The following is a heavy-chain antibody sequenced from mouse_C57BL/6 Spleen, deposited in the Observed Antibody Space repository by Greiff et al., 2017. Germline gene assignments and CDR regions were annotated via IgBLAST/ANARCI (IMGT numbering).Heavy chain of an antibody. V-gene: IGHV5-16*01. CDR2: INYDGSST. CDR1: GFTFSDYY. J-gene: IGHJ1*03. D-gene: IGHD2-4*01. CDR3: ARDSYDYDGDWYFDV. Sequence: EVKVVESEGGLVQPGSSMKLSCTASGFTFSDYYMAWVRQVPEKGLEWVANINYDGSSTYYLDSLKSRFIISRDNAKNILYLQMSSLKSEDTATYYCARDSYDYDGDWYFDVWGTGTTVTVSS.